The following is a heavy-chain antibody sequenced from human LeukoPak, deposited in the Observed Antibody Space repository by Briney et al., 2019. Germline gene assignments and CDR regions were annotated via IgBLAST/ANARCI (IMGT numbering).Heavy chain of an antibody. CDR1: GGSFSGYY. Sequence: PSETLSLTCAVYGGSFSGYYWSWIRQPLGKGLEWIGEINHSGSTKYNPSLKIRVTISIDTSKNQFSLKLSSVTAADTAVYYCARWLFGYSYDNWGQGTLVTVSS. CDR3: ARWLFGYSYDN. V-gene: IGHV4-34*01. D-gene: IGHD5-18*01. CDR2: INHSGST. J-gene: IGHJ4*02.